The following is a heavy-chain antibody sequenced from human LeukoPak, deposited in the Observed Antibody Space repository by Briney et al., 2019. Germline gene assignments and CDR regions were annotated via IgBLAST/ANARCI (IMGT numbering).Heavy chain of an antibody. V-gene: IGHV4-61*01. CDR2: LFSTGSA. Sequence: SETLSLTCSVSAASLTRPTYYPWSWIRQPPGKGLELIGSLFSTGSATLNPSLKSRVTMSLDTSKNQFSLKLRSVTAADTAVYYCARREAVTKRYYFDYWGQGTLVTVS. CDR1: AASLTRPTYY. CDR3: ARREAVTKRYYFDY. D-gene: IGHD2-8*01. J-gene: IGHJ4*02.